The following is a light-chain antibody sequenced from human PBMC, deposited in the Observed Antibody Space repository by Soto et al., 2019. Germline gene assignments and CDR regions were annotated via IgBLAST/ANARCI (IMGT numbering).Light chain of an antibody. CDR2: QIS. CDR1: QSLVYSDGNTY. CDR3: MQFAHFPRT. Sequence: DVVLTQTPLSSPVTLGQPASISCRSSQSLVYSDGNTYLSWLHQRPGQPPRLLIYQISNRFSGVPDRFSGSGAGTDFTLKISRVEAEDVGVYYCMQFAHFPRTFGQGTTVAI. V-gene: IGKV2-24*01. J-gene: IGKJ1*01.